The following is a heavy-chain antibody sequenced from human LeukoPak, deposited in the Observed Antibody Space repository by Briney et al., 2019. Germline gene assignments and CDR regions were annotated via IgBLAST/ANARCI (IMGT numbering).Heavy chain of an antibody. CDR1: GGTFSSYA. D-gene: IGHD3-3*01. CDR3: ARAVWSGYGYYYYGMDV. CDR2: IIPIFGTA. J-gene: IGHJ6*02. Sequence: ASVKVSCKASGGTFSSYAISWVRQAPGQGLEWMGGIIPIFGTANYAQKFQGRVTITADESTSTAYMELSSLRSEDTAVYYCARAVWSGYGYYYYGMDVWGQGTTVTVSS. V-gene: IGHV1-69*13.